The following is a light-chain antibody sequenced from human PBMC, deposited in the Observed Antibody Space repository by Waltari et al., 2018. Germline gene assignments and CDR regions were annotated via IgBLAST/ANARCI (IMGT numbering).Light chain of an antibody. CDR1: QSITKRY. J-gene: IGKJ2*01. V-gene: IGKV3-20*01. CDR3: QQYGSSIMYT. Sequence: ELTQSPGTLSLSPGERATLSCRASQSITKRYFAWYQQTPGQAPRLLIYGASSRAAGIPDRFSGAGSGTDFTLTISRLEPEDSAVYYCQQYGSSIMYTFGQGTKLEIK. CDR2: GAS.